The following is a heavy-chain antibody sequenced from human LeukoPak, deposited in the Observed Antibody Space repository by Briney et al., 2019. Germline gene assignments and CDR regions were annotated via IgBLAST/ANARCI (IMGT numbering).Heavy chain of an antibody. CDR1: GYTFTSYG. Sequence: ASVKVSCKASGYTFTSYGIRWVRQAPGQGLEWMGWISAYNGNTNYAQKLQGRVTMTTDTSTSTAYMELRSLRSDDTAVYYCARDLLPYYDLWSGSNTKDYWGQGTLVTVSS. J-gene: IGHJ4*02. CDR2: ISAYNGNT. CDR3: ARDLLPYYDLWSGSNTKDY. V-gene: IGHV1-18*01. D-gene: IGHD3-3*01.